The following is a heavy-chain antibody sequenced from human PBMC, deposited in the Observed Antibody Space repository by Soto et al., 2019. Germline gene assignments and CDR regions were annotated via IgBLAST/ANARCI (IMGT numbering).Heavy chain of an antibody. CDR2: FDPEDGET. CDR3: ATDTSGSYYWYFDL. J-gene: IGHJ2*01. Sequence: GASVKVSCKVSGHTLTELPMHWVRQAPGKGLEWMGGFDPEDGETIYAQKFQGRVTMTEDTSTDTAYMELSSLRSEDTAVYYCATDTSGSYYWYFDLWGRGTLVTVSS. V-gene: IGHV1-24*01. D-gene: IGHD1-26*01. CDR1: GHTLTELP.